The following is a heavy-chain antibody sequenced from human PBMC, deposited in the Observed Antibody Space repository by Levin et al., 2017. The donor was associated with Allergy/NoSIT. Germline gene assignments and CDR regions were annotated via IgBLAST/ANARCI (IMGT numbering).Heavy chain of an antibody. J-gene: IGHJ4*02. CDR3: ARESPYYFDY. CDR2: ISPLSGDT. CDR1: GYIFPGYY. Sequence: ASVKVSCKASGYIFPGYYLHWVRQAPGQGLEWMAWISPLSGDTKYAPKFQGTVTLTRDTSSNTAHMEVSGLTSADTAVYFCARESPYYFDYWGQGTLVTVSS. V-gene: IGHV1-2*02.